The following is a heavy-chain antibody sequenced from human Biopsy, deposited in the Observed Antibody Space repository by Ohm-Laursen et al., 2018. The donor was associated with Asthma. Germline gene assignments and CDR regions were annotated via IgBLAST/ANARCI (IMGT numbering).Heavy chain of an antibody. V-gene: IGHV3-30*03. Sequence: RSLRLSCSASGFMFRSFGMHWVRQAPGKGLEWVALMSYDGSIKDYADSVKGRFTISRDNSMNTLYLHMTSLRVEDTAVYYCARGLDYSGRSGFDYWGQGTLVTVSS. CDR1: GFMFRSFG. CDR3: ARGLDYSGRSGFDY. D-gene: IGHD3-10*01. CDR2: MSYDGSIK. J-gene: IGHJ4*02.